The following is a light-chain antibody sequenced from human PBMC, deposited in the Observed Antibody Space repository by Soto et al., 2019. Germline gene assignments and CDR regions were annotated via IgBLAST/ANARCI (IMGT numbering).Light chain of an antibody. CDR3: QQYNSYSWT. J-gene: IGKJ1*01. Sequence: DIQMTQSPSTLSASVGDRVTITCRASQSISSWLAWYQQKPGKAPKLLIYDASTLESGVPSRFSGSGSGTEFTLNISSLQPDDFATYYCQQYNSYSWTFGQATKVEI. CDR2: DAS. CDR1: QSISSW. V-gene: IGKV1-5*01.